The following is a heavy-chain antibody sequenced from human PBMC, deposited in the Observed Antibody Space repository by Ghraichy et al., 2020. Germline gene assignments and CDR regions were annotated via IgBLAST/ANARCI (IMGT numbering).Heavy chain of an antibody. V-gene: IGHV4-4*03. CDR1: GGSITDNW. Sequence: PETLSLTCAVSGGSITDNWWSWVRQTPGKGLEWIGEIYHTGSSNYNPTLRGRITIAIDKSMKQVSMDLYSVTAADTAVYYCARHTSVPRTRGFDSWGQGTLVTVSS. CDR2: IYHTGSS. D-gene: IGHD3-10*01. CDR3: ARHTSVPRTRGFDS. J-gene: IGHJ4*02.